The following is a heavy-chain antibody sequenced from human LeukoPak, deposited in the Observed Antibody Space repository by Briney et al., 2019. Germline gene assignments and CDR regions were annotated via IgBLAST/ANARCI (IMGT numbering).Heavy chain of an antibody. CDR2: IRYDGRNI. Sequence: GGSLRLSCTASGFTFSTYAMSWVRQAPGKGLEWVAFIRYDGRNIYYADSVKGRFTVFRDDSKNTLYLAMTSLRLEDTAVYYCANSWDSRYLSDYWGQGTLDTVSS. CDR3: ANSWDSRYLSDY. J-gene: IGHJ4*02. D-gene: IGHD1-14*01. V-gene: IGHV3-30*02. CDR1: GFTFSTYA.